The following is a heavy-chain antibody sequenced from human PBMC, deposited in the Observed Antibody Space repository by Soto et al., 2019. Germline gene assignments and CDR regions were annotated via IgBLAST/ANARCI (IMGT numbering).Heavy chain of an antibody. V-gene: IGHV3-66*01. Sequence: PGGSLRLSCAASGFTVSSNYMSWVRQAPGKGLEWVSVIYSGGSTYYADSVKGRFTISRDNSKNTLYLQMNSLRAEDTAVYYCARRGRYSSSPEYYYYYMDVWGKGTTVTVSS. D-gene: IGHD6-6*01. CDR3: ARRGRYSSSPEYYYYYMDV. CDR1: GFTVSSNY. CDR2: IYSGGST. J-gene: IGHJ6*03.